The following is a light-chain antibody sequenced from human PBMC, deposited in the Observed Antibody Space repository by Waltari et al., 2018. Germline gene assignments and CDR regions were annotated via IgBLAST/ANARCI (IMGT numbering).Light chain of an antibody. V-gene: IGKV4-1*01. J-gene: IGKJ5*01. Sequence: DIVMTQSPDSLAVSLRERATINCKSSQSLLSSATNKDHLARYQQKPGPPPTLLIYWASTRKSGVPDRFSGSGSGTDFTLTSSNLQAEDVAVYYCQQFYSVPVTFGQGTRLEIK. CDR2: WAS. CDR1: QSLLSSATNKDH. CDR3: QQFYSVPVT.